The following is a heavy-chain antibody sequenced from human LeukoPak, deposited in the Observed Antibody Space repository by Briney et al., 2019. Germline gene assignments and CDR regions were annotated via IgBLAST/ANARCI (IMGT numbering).Heavy chain of an antibody. CDR3: ARDSNSVVVPAAKYGMDV. CDR1: GGSISSYY. V-gene: IGHV4-4*07. D-gene: IGHD2-2*01. J-gene: IGHJ6*02. CDR2: IYTSGST. Sequence: SETLSLTCNVSGGSISSYYWSWIRQPAGKGLEWIGRIYTSGSTNYNPSLKSRVTMSVDTSKNQFSLKLSSVTAADTAVYYCARDSNSVVVPAAKYGMDVWGQGTTVTVSS.